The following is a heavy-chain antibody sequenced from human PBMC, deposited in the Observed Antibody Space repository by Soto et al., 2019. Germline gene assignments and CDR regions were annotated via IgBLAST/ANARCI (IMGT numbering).Heavy chain of an antibody. V-gene: IGHV4-39*01. CDR1: GGSITSSSHY. J-gene: IGHJ4*02. Sequence: TLSLTCTVSGGSITSSSHYWGWIRQPPGKGLECIGNIYYDGNTYYNPSLKSRVTISLDTSKNQFSLRLNSVTAADTAVHYCARSSITPRLFMYPFDYSGQG. CDR2: IYYDGNT. D-gene: IGHD6-6*01. CDR3: ARSSITPRLFMYPFDY.